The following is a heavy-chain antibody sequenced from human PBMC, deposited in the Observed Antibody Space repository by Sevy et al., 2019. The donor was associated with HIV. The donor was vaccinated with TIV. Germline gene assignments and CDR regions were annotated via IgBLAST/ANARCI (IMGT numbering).Heavy chain of an antibody. D-gene: IGHD1-1*01. CDR2: ISPTSRTI. V-gene: IGHV3-48*02. CDR1: GFTFSNYN. J-gene: IGHJ4*02. CDR3: ARGEVVSSVERHFDY. Sequence: GGSLRLSCAASGFTFSNYNMNWVRQAPGKGLEWVSYISPTSRTIYYEDSVRGRFTISRDNAKNSLYLQMNSLRDDDTAVYYCARGEVVSSVERHFDYWGQGTLVTVSS.